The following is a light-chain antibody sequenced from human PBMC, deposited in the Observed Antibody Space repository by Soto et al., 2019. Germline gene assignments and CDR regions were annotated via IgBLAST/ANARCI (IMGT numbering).Light chain of an antibody. CDR3: CSYAGGSTYV. J-gene: IGLJ1*01. CDR1: SSDVGSYNL. CDR2: EGS. Sequence: QSALTQPASVSGSPGRSITIPCTGTSSDVGSYNLVSWYQQHPGKAPKLIIYEGSKRPSGVSNRFSGSKSRNTASLTISWLQADDEADFYCCSYAGGSTYVFGSGTKLTVL. V-gene: IGLV2-23*01.